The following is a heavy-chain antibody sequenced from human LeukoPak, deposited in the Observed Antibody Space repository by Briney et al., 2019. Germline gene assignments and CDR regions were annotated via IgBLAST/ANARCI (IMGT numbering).Heavy chain of an antibody. D-gene: IGHD3-10*01. CDR2: IYYSGTT. CDR3: ARDMSSGSGSYFHWFDP. Sequence: SETLSLTCTVSGGSISSYYWSWIRQPPGKGLEWIGFIYYSGTTNYNPSLKSRVTISVDTSKNQFSLNLKSVTAADTAVYYCARDMSSGSGSYFHWFDPWGQGTLVTVSS. J-gene: IGHJ5*02. CDR1: GGSISSYY. V-gene: IGHV4-59*01.